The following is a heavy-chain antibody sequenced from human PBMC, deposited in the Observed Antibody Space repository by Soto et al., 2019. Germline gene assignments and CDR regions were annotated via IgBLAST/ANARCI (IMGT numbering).Heavy chain of an antibody. CDR1: GYTFTSYY. V-gene: IGHV1-69*01. D-gene: IGHD3-10*01. J-gene: IGHJ4*02. CDR2: IIPIFGTA. CDR3: ARGITMVRGVIVHFDY. Sequence: QVQLVQSGAEVKKPGASVKVSCKASGYTFTSYYMHWVRQAPGQGLEWMGGIIPIFGTANYAQKFQGRVTITADESTSTAYMELSSLRSEDTAVYYCARGITMVRGVIVHFDYWGQGTLVTVSS.